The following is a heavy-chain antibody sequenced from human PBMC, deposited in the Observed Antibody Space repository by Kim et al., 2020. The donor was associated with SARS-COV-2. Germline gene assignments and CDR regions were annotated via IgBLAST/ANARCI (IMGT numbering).Heavy chain of an antibody. D-gene: IGHD3-10*01. J-gene: IGHJ2*01. V-gene: IGHV4-59*13. Sequence: SETLSLTCTVSGGSISSYYWSWIRQPPGKGLEWIGYIYYSGSTNYNPSLKSRVTISVDTSKNQFSLKLSSVTAADTAVYYCARARGQKIRGVTHWYFDLWGRGTLVTVSS. CDR1: GGSISSYY. CDR2: IYYSGST. CDR3: ARARGQKIRGVTHWYFDL.